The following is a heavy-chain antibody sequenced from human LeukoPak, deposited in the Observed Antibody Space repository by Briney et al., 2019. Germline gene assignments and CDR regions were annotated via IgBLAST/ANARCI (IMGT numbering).Heavy chain of an antibody. D-gene: IGHD5-18*01. Sequence: GGTLRLSCEASGFTFSDPYMSWIRQAPGKGLECLSYISGSGTDINYADSVRGRFTISRDNAKNLLYLQMNDLRVEDTAVYYCARTARHLDYWGQGTLVTVSS. CDR1: GFTFSDPY. CDR2: ISGSGTDI. V-gene: IGHV3-11*04. CDR3: ARTARHLDY. J-gene: IGHJ4*02.